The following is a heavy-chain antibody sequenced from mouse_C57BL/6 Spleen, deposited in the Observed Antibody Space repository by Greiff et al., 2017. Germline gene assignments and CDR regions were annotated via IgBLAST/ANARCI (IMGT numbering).Heavy chain of an antibody. V-gene: IGHV1-53*01. D-gene: IGHD1-1*01. Sequence: QVQLKQPGTELVKPGASVKLSCKASGYTFTSYWMHWVKQRPGQGLEWIGNINPSNGGTNYNEKFKSKATLTVDKSSSTAYMQLSSLTSEDSAVYYCAREITTVVDWYFDVWGTGTTVTVSS. J-gene: IGHJ1*03. CDR2: INPSNGGT. CDR1: GYTFTSYW. CDR3: AREITTVVDWYFDV.